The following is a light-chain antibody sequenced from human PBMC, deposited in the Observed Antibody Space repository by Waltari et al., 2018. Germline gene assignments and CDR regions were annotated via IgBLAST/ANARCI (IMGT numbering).Light chain of an antibody. CDR3: QQLDKYPLT. V-gene: IGKV1-9*01. CDR1: EGISTY. Sequence: IQLTQSPSSLSASVGDKVTITCRASEGISTYLAWYQQQPGKAPKLLIYGASTLQSGVPSRFSGRGSGTDFPLTISSLQPGDFATYYCQQLDKYPLTFGGGTKVEIK. J-gene: IGKJ4*01. CDR2: GAS.